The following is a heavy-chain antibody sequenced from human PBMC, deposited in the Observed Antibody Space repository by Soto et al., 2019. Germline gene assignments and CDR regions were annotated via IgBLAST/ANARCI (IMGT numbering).Heavy chain of an antibody. CDR1: GYSFAGYW. Sequence: PGESLKIACKGSGYSFAGYWITWVRQKPGKGLEWMGRIDPSDSQTYYSPSFRGHVTISVTKSITTVFLQWSSLRASDTAMYYCASQIYDSDTGPNCQYYFDSWGQGTRVIISS. J-gene: IGHJ4*02. D-gene: IGHD3-22*01. CDR2: IDPSDSQT. CDR3: ASQIYDSDTGPNCQYYFDS. V-gene: IGHV5-10-1*01.